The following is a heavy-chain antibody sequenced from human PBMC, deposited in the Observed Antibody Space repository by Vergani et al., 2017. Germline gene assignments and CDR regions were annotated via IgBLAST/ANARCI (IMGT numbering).Heavy chain of an antibody. V-gene: IGHV4-61*02. CDR3: ARTPSRQGYYGMDV. J-gene: IGHJ6*02. CDR2: IYTSGST. CDR1: GGSISSGSYY. Sequence: QVQLQESGPGLVKPSQTLSLTCTVSGGSISSGSYYWSWIRQPAGKGLEWIGRIYTSGSTNYNPSLKSRGTISVDTSKNQFSLKLSSVTAADTAVYYCARTPSRQGYYGMDVWGQGTTVTVSS.